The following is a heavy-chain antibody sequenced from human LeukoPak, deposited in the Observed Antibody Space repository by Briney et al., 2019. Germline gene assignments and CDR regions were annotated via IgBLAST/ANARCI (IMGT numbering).Heavy chain of an antibody. CDR2: ITTSRDQ. Sequence: GGSLRLSCAASGFIFSDYSMGWVRQAPGKGLEWVSSITTSRDQYHADSVKGRFTVSRDNAKNSLFLQMNSLRAEDTTVYYCARGGLGYFDYWGQGTLVTVSS. CDR3: ARGGLGYFDY. V-gene: IGHV3-21*01. J-gene: IGHJ4*02. D-gene: IGHD3-16*01. CDR1: GFIFSDYS.